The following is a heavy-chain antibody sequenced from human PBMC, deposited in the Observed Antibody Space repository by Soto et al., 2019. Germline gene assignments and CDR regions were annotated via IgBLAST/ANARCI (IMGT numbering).Heavy chain of an antibody. CDR1: GFTFSSYA. D-gene: IGHD3-10*01. V-gene: IGHV3-23*01. Sequence: GGSLRPSCEASGFTFSSYAMSWVRQAPGKGLEWVSAISGSGGSTYYADSVKGRFTISRDNSKNTLYLQMNSLRAEDTAVYYCANSVKAYYYWSQGTLVTVAS. J-gene: IGHJ4*02. CDR2: ISGSGGST. CDR3: ANSVKAYYY.